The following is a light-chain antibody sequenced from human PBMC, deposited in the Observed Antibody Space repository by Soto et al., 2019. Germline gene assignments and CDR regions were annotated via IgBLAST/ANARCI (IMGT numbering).Light chain of an antibody. J-gene: IGKJ4*01. V-gene: IGKV3-20*01. Sequence: EIVLTQSPGTLSLSPGERATLSCRASQSVSSGYLAWYQQKPGQAPRLLIYGASSRATGIPDRFSGSGSGTDFTLTISRLEPEDFAVYYCQQYGSSPLTFGGGTKVDSK. CDR1: QSVSSGY. CDR3: QQYGSSPLT. CDR2: GAS.